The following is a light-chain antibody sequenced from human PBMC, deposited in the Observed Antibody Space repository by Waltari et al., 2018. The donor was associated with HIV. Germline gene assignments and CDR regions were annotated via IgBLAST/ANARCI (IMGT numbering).Light chain of an antibody. CDR1: SSDVGGSNY. Sequence: QSALTQPASVSGSPGQSITISCTGTSSDVGGSNYVSWYQQHPGKAPKLRIYEVTNRPSGVANRVARSKSGNTASLTISGLQAEDEADYYCNSYTISSTLGVFGGGTKLTVL. V-gene: IGLV2-14*01. CDR3: NSYTISSTLGV. J-gene: IGLJ3*02. CDR2: EVT.